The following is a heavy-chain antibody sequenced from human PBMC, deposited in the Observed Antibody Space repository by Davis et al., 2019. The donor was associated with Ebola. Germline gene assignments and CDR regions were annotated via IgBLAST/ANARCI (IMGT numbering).Heavy chain of an antibody. CDR3: ARRPRVVVNISPTFDY. J-gene: IGHJ4*02. CDR2: INHSGST. D-gene: IGHD3-22*01. CDR1: GGSFSGYY. V-gene: IGHV4-34*01. Sequence: MPGGSLRLSCAVYGGSFSGYYWSWIRQPPGKGLEWIGEINHSGSTNYNPSLKSRVTISVDTSKNQFSLKLSSVTAADTAVYYCARRPRVVVNISPTFDYWGQGTLVTVSS.